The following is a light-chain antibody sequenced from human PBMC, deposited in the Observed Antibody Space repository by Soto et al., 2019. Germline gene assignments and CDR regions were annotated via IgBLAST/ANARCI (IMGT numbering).Light chain of an antibody. CDR1: QGISNF. Sequence: VIWMTQSPSLLYASTGDRVTISCRMSQGISNFLAWYQQKPGKAPELLIYAASTLQTGVPSRFIGSGFGTDVAMTVCGLQCEDFATYYCRQYHDFPSTFGEGTKVEIK. CDR3: RQYHDFPST. CDR2: AAS. J-gene: IGKJ4*02. V-gene: IGKV1D-8*01.